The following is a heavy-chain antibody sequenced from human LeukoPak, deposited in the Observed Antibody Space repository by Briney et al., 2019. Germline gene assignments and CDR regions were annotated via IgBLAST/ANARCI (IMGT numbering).Heavy chain of an antibody. CDR1: GGSISSSSYY. D-gene: IGHD3-22*01. J-gene: IGHJ4*02. V-gene: IGHV4-39*02. CDR3: ASDSSGYYFFDY. Sequence: SETLSLTCTVSGGSISSSSYYWGWIRQPPGKGLEWIGSVYYTGSTYNNPSLKSRVTISVDTPKNQFSLTLTSVTATDTAVYYCASDSSGYYFFDYWGQGTLVTVSS. CDR2: VYYTGST.